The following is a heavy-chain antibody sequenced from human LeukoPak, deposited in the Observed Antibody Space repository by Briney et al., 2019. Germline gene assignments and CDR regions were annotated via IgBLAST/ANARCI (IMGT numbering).Heavy chain of an antibody. J-gene: IGHJ5*02. CDR1: GGSISSYY. CDR2: INHSGST. Sequence: SETLSLTCTVSGGSISSYYWSWIRQPPGKGLEWIGEINHSGSTNYNPSLKSRVTISVDTSKNQFSLKLSSVTAADTAVYYCARHYSWARWFDPWGQGTLVTVSS. V-gene: IGHV4-34*01. D-gene: IGHD2-15*01. CDR3: ARHYSWARWFDP.